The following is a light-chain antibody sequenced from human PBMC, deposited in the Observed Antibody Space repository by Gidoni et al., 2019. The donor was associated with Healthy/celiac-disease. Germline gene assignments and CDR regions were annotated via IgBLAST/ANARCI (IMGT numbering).Light chain of an antibody. V-gene: IGKV1-33*01. CDR2: DAS. Sequence: DIQMTQSPSSLSASVGDRGTITCQASQDISNYLNWYQQKPGKAPKLLIYDASKLETGVPSRFSGSGSGTDFTFTISSLQPEDIATYYCQQYDNLPRSFGQGTKLEIK. CDR3: QQYDNLPRS. J-gene: IGKJ2*03. CDR1: QDISNY.